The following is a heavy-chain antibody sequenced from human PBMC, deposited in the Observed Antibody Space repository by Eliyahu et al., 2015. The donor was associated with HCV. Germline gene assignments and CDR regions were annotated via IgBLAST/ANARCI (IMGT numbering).Heavy chain of an antibody. CDR1: GDSISNNRYF. CDR3: ARQVLDYYASRDV. V-gene: IGHV4-39*01. CDR2: THYTGST. Sequence: QLQLQESGPGRVKSSETLSLTCAVSGDSISNNRYFWGWIRQPPGKGLEWIGTTHYTGSTYFNPSLKSRVTMSVDTSKNQFSLKLSSVTAADTAVYYCARQVLDYYASRDVWGQGTTVTVSS. D-gene: IGHD3-10*01. J-gene: IGHJ6*02.